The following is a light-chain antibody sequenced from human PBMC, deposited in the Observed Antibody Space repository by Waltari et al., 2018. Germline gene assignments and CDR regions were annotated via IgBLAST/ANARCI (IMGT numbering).Light chain of an antibody. CDR1: QSVSDHVNNMSY. V-gene: IGKV4-1*01. CDR2: LAS. Sequence: DLVMTQSPDPPSVSLGERGTINYTSNQSVSDHVNNMSYFARYRQKARPPPTLLISLASTPEIAVSDSFSGRGSEKECTHYISSLPPEDVAVYDCRKYYNTPPTFGQGTKVEIK. J-gene: IGKJ1*01. CDR3: RKYYNTPPT.